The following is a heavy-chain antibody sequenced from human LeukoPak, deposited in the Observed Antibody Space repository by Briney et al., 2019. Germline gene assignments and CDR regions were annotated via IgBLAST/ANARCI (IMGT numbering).Heavy chain of an antibody. V-gene: IGHV4-34*01. Sequence: PSETLSLTCAVYGGSFSGYYWSWIRQPPGKGLEWIGEINHSGSTNYNPSLKSRVTISVDTSKNQFSLKLSSVTAADTAVYYCARSGSSSWYSYWGQGTLVTVSS. CDR1: GGSFSGYY. J-gene: IGHJ4*02. CDR2: INHSGST. D-gene: IGHD6-13*01. CDR3: ARSGSSSWYSY.